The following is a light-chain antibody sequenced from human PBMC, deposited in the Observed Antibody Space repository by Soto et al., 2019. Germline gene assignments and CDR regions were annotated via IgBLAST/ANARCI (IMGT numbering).Light chain of an antibody. CDR1: QGIRSD. J-gene: IGKJ2*01. CDR3: QQLNTYPLS. Sequence: DFQLTQSPSFLSASVGDRVTITCRASQGIRSDLAWYQQKPGKAPNLLIYTASTLQSGVTSRFSGSGSGTEFTLTISSLQPEDFATYYCQQLNTYPLSFGQGTTLEIK. V-gene: IGKV1-9*01. CDR2: TAS.